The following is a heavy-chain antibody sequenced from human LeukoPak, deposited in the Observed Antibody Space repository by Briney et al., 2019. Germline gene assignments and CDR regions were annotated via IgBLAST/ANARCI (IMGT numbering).Heavy chain of an antibody. CDR3: ARDSSIDYSSSSRYYYGMDA. CDR1: AGSISNYY. CDR2: IYSSGST. Sequence: PSETLSLTCTVSAGSISNYYWSWIRQSAGKGLEWIGRIYSSGSTNYNPSLKSRVTMSVDTSKNQFSLKLSSVTAADTAVYYCARDSSIDYSSSSRYYYGMDAWGQGTTVTVSS. D-gene: IGHD6-6*01. J-gene: IGHJ6*02. V-gene: IGHV4-4*07.